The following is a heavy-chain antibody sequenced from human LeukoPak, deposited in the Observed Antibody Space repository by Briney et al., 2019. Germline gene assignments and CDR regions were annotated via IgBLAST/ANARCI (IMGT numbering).Heavy chain of an antibody. Sequence: GGALRLSCAASGLTFSSYAMHWVRQAPGKGLEWVAVISYDGSNKYYADSVKGRFTISRDNSKNTLYLQMNSLRAEDTAVYYCARDYFESGVVDYGGNHDYWGQGTLVTVSS. CDR3: ARDYFESGVVDYGGNHDY. V-gene: IGHV3-30-3*01. J-gene: IGHJ4*02. CDR2: ISYDGSNK. CDR1: GLTFSSYA. D-gene: IGHD4-23*01.